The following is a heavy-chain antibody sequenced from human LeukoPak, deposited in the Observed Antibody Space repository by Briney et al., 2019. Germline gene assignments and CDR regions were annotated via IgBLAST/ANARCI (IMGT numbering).Heavy chain of an antibody. Sequence: PSETLSLTCAVYGGSFSGYYWSWIRQPPGKGLEWIGEINHSGSTNYNPSLKSRVTISVDTSKNQFSLKLSSVTAADTAVYYCARDGLAAAGTSLWFDYWGQGTLVTVSS. V-gene: IGHV4-34*01. CDR1: GGSFSGYY. CDR2: INHSGST. D-gene: IGHD6-13*01. J-gene: IGHJ4*02. CDR3: ARDGLAAAGTSLWFDY.